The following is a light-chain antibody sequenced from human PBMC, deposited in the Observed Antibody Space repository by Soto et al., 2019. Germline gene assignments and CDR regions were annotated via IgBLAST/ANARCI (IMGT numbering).Light chain of an antibody. J-gene: IGLJ1*01. V-gene: IGLV2-11*01. CDR2: DVN. Sequence: QSALTQPRSVSGSPGQSVTISCTGTSNDVGAYNYVSWYQQHPGKAPKLMIYDVNERPSGVPDRFSGSKSGNTASLTISGLQAEDGADYYCCSYADSQTYVFGTGTKVTVL. CDR1: SNDVGAYNY. CDR3: CSYADSQTYV.